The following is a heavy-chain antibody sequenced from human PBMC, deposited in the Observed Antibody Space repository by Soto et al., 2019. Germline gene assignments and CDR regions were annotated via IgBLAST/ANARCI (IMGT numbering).Heavy chain of an antibody. Sequence: QVQLVQSGAEVKKPGASVKVSCKASGYTFTSYGISWVRQAPGQGLEWMGWISAYNGNTNYAQKLQGRVTMTTDTSTSTAYMELRSLRSDDTAVYYCARDWGGDSSGWTTYYYGMDVWGQGTTVTVSS. CDR3: ARDWGGDSSGWTTYYYGMDV. J-gene: IGHJ6*02. D-gene: IGHD6-19*01. CDR1: GYTFTSYG. CDR2: ISAYNGNT. V-gene: IGHV1-18*01.